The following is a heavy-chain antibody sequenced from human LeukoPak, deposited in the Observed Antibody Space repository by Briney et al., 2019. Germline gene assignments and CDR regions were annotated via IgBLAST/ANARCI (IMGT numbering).Heavy chain of an antibody. CDR2: INHSGST. J-gene: IGHJ5*02. CDR1: GGSFSGYY. Sequence: SETLSLTCAVYGGSFSGYYWSWIRQPPGKGLEWIGEINHSGSTNYNPSLKSRVTISVGTSKNQFSLKLSSVTAADTAVYYCARTGYSSSWYRETWGQGTLVTVSS. D-gene: IGHD6-13*01. V-gene: IGHV4-34*01. CDR3: ARTGYSSSWYRET.